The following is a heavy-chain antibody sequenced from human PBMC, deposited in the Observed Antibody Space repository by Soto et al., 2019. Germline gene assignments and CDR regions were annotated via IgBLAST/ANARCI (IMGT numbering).Heavy chain of an antibody. CDR3: ARGWETVGATTPFAY. Sequence: QVQLVQSGAEVKKPGSSVKVSCKASGGTFSNYAISWVRQAPGQGPEWMGGIIPIFGTANYAQRFQGRVTITADRYTSTAYREVRSLTFEDTAVYYCARGWETVGATTPFAYWGQGTLVRVSS. CDR2: IIPIFGTA. D-gene: IGHD1-26*01. CDR1: GGTFSNYA. V-gene: IGHV1-69*06. J-gene: IGHJ4*02.